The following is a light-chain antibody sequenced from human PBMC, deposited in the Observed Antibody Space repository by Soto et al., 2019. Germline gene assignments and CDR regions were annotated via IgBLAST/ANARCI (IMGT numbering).Light chain of an antibody. CDR3: NSYTSSTTYV. Sequence: QSALTQPASVSGSPGQSITISCTGTSSDVGGYNYVSWYQQHPGKAPKLMIYEVNNRPSGISNRFSGSKSGNTASLTISALQAEDEADYYCNSYTSSTTYVFGTGTKVT. CDR1: SSDVGGYNY. J-gene: IGLJ1*01. V-gene: IGLV2-14*01. CDR2: EVN.